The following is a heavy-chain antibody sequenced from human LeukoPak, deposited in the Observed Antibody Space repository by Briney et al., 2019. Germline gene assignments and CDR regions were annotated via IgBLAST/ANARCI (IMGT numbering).Heavy chain of an antibody. V-gene: IGHV3-23*01. D-gene: IGHD6-6*01. CDR2: VSDDGGNT. J-gene: IGHJ4*02. CDR1: GLTFSSFG. Sequence: GGSLRLSCVASGLTFSSFGMCWVRQAPGKGLEWASAVSDDGGNTHYADSVKGRFTISRDNSKNTLYLQMDSLRAEDTAVYFCAKRVPYSSSSVYFDYWGQGTLVTVSS. CDR3: AKRVPYSSSSVYFDY.